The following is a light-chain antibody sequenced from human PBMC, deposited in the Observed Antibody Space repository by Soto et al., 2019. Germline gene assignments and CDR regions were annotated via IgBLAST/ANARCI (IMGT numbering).Light chain of an antibody. V-gene: IGLV2-14*01. J-gene: IGLJ2*01. CDR3: SSYTTSTTQV. CDR1: SSDVGSYNY. CDR2: EVR. Sequence: QSALTQPASVSGSPGQSITISCTGTSSDVGSYNYLSWYQQHPGKAPKLMIYEVRNRPSGVSDRFSGSKSGKTASLTIFGLQAEDEADYYCSSYTTSTTQVFGGGTKLTVL.